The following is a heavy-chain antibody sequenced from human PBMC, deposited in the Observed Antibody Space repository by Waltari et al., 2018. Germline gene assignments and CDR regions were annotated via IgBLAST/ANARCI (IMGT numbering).Heavy chain of an antibody. Sequence: EVQLVESGGGLVQPGGSLRLSCAASGFTFNNWVGWVRQAPGKGLEWVANIKPDGSEKNYADSVKGRFTISIDNVKNSLYLQMNSLSLEDTAVYYCARELHWSARDYWGQGTLVTVSS. V-gene: IGHV3-7*01. CDR2: IKPDGSEK. CDR3: ARELHWSARDY. D-gene: IGHD3-3*01. CDR1: GFTFNNW. J-gene: IGHJ4*02.